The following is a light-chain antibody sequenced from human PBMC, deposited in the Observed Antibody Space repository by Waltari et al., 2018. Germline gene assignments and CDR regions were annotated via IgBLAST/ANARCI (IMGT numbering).Light chain of an antibody. CDR2: EAT. V-gene: IGLV2-23*01. CDR3: CSYAGGDTLI. J-gene: IGLJ2*01. CDR1: SRDVGGYSL. Sequence: QSALTQPASASGSPGQSITLSCTGTSRDVGGYSLVSWSQQHPGKAPTVIIYEATKRPSGVSNRFSGSKSGNTASLTISGLQAEDEADYYCCSYAGGDTLIFGGGTKLTVL.